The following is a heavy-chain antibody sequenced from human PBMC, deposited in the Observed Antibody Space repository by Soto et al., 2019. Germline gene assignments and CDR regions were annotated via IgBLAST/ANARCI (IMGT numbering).Heavy chain of an antibody. Sequence: THPHSNTVSGGNIRSSSYHWGWIRQPPGKGLEWIGSIYYSGSTYYNPSLKSRVTISVDTSKNQFSLKLSSVTAADPAVYYFARGSVYFDYWVQGTLVIVFS. CDR2: IYYSGST. CDR3: ARGSVYFDY. CDR1: GGNIRSSSYH. J-gene: IGHJ4*01. D-gene: IGHD6-6*01. V-gene: IGHV4-39*01.